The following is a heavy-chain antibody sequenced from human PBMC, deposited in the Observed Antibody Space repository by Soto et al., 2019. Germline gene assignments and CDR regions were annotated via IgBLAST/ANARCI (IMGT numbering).Heavy chain of an antibody. V-gene: IGHV4-34*01. CDR3: VAAAGPNLNFDY. D-gene: IGHD6-13*01. CDR1: GGSFSGYY. J-gene: IGHJ4*02. CDR2: INHSGST. Sequence: SETLSLSCAVYGGSFSGYYWSWIRQPPGKGLEWIGEINHSGSTNYNPSLKSRVTISVDTSKNQFSLKLSSVTAADTAVYYAVAAAGPNLNFDYWGQGTLVTVSS.